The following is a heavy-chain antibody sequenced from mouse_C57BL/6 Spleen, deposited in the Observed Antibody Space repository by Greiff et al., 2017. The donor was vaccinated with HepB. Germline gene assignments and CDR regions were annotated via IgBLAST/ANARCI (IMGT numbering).Heavy chain of an antibody. Sequence: EVKLMESGPELVKPGASVKISCKASGYSFTDYNMNWVKQSNGKSLEWIGVINPNYGTTSYNQKFKGKATLTVDPSSSTAYMQLNSLTSEDSAVYYCARKGTTVVGNYYAMDYWGQGTSVTVSS. CDR1: GYSFTDYN. CDR2: INPNYGTT. V-gene: IGHV1-39*01. D-gene: IGHD1-1*01. CDR3: ARKGTTVVGNYYAMDY. J-gene: IGHJ4*01.